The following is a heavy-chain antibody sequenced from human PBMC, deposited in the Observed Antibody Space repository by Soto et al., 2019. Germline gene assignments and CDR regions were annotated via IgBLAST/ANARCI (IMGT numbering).Heavy chain of an antibody. D-gene: IGHD3-10*01. J-gene: IGHJ4*02. CDR2: IWYDGSNK. CDR1: GFTFSSYG. Sequence: QVQLVESGGGVVQPGRSLRLSCAASGFTFSSYGMHWVRQAPGKGLEWVAVIWYDGSNKYYADSVKGRFTISRDNSKNTLYLQMNSLRAEDTAVYYCARDLFYYGSGSYPDYWGQGTLVTVSS. V-gene: IGHV3-33*01. CDR3: ARDLFYYGSGSYPDY.